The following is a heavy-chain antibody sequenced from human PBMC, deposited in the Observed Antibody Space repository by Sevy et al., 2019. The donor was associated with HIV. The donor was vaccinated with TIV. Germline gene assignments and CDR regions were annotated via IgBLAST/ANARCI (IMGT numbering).Heavy chain of an antibody. D-gene: IGHD2-15*01. CDR2: FSFGCGKI. J-gene: IGHJ4*02. CDR1: GFTFSSYA. V-gene: IGHV3-23*01. Sequence: GGSLRLSCAASGFTFSSYAMSWVRQAPGKGLEWVSTFSFGCGKINYADSVKGRFTISRDNSKNTLYLQMNSLRAEDTAVYYCAREGCSQPHDYWGQGTLVTVSS. CDR3: AREGCSQPHDY.